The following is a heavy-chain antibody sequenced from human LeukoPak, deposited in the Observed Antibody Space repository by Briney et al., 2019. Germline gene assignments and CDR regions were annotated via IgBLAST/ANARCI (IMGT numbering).Heavy chain of an antibody. CDR1: GYTFTSYG. D-gene: IGHD3-10*01. V-gene: IGHV1-18*01. CDR3: ARDQYGSGNSLDCFLDY. J-gene: IGHJ4*02. Sequence: ASVKVSCKASGYTFTSYGISWVRRAPGQGLEWMGWISAYNGNTNYAQKLQGRVTMTTDTSTSTAYMELRSLRSDDTAVYYCARDQYGSGNSLDCFLDYWGQGTLVTVSS. CDR2: ISAYNGNT.